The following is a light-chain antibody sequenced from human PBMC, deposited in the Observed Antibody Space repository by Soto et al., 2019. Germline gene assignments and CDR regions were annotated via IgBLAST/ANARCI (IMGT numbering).Light chain of an antibody. CDR2: GAS. J-gene: IGKJ4*01. Sequence: EIVMTQSPATLSVSPGDRVILSCTASQSISSHLAWYQQMPGQAPRLLIFGASARATDIPARFIGRGSGTEFTLTINSLQSEDFAVYYCQQYDDWPLTFGGGTKVEIK. CDR3: QQYDDWPLT. CDR1: QSISSH. V-gene: IGKV3-15*01.